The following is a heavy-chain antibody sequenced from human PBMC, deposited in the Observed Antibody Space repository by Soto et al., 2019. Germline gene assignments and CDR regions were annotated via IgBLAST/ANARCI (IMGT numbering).Heavy chain of an antibody. CDR1: GFAFSSYA. CDR2: ISGSGVST. Sequence: LRLSCAASGFAFSSYAMSWVRQAPGKGLEWVSAISGSGVSTYYADSVKGRFTISRDNSKNTLYLQMNSLRAEDTAVYYCAKSPGMYYYDSSGYYHYDYWGQGTLVTVSS. D-gene: IGHD3-22*01. J-gene: IGHJ4*02. V-gene: IGHV3-23*01. CDR3: AKSPGMYYYDSSGYYHYDY.